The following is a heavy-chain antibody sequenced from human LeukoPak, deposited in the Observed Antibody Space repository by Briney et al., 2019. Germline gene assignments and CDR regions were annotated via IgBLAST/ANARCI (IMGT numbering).Heavy chain of an antibody. CDR3: AREAANGITIFTPHFDY. CDR2: IYYSVST. J-gene: IGHJ4*02. Sequence: SETLPLTCTVSGGSISSYYWSRIRQPPGNGLEWIGYIYYSVSTNYNTSLKSRVTISVDTSKNQFSLKLSSVTAADTAVYYCAREAANGITIFTPHFDYWGQGTLVTVSS. D-gene: IGHD3-3*01. CDR1: GGSISSYY. V-gene: IGHV4-59*01.